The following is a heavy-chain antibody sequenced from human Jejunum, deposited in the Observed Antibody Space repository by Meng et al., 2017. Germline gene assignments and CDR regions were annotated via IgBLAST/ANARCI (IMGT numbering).Heavy chain of an antibody. D-gene: IGHD3-22*01. CDR3: AKHGGYYQHY. CDR1: GDSMTTNTS. CDR2: IEHRGSP. V-gene: IGHV4-4*02. Sequence: HVQPQESGPWLVMPSATLSLTFTVSGDSMTTNTSWSWVRQSPEKGLEWIGQIEHRGSPYYNPSLKSRVTMSVNKSKSQVSLQLTSVTAADTAVYYCAKHGGYYQHYWGQGTLVTVSS. J-gene: IGHJ4*02.